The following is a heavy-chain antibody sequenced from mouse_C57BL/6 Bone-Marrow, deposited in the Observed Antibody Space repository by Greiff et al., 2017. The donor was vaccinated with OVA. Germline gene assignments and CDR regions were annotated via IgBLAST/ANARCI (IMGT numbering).Heavy chain of an antibody. CDR1: GYTFTSYW. V-gene: IGHV1-55*01. D-gene: IGHD1-1*01. J-gene: IGHJ2*01. Sequence: VQLQQPGAELVKPGASVKMSCKASGYTFTSYWITWVKQRPGQGLEWIGDIYPGSGSTNYNEKFKSKATLTVDTSSSTAYMPLSSLTSEDSAVYYGARDYGSSSLFDYWGQGTTLTVSS. CDR2: IYPGSGST. CDR3: ARDYGSSSLFDY.